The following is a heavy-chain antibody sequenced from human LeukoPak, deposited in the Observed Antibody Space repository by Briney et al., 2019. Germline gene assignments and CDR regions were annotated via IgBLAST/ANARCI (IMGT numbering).Heavy chain of an antibody. Sequence: PETLSLTCAAYGGSFSGYYWSWIRQPPGKGLEWIGEINHSGSTNYNPSLKSRVTISVDTSKNQFSLKLSSVTAADTAVYYCASWERITMIVVAPSGFRYWGQGTLVTVFS. CDR1: GGSFSGYY. J-gene: IGHJ4*02. CDR3: ASWERITMIVVAPSGFRY. V-gene: IGHV4-34*01. D-gene: IGHD3-22*01. CDR2: INHSGST.